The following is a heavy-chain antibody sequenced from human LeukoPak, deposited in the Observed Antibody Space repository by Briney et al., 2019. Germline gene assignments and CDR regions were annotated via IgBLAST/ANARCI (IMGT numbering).Heavy chain of an antibody. CDR3: ARVCGGSCYSYYFDY. CDR1: GGSLSSYA. CDR2: IIPILGIA. Sequence: AVKVSCKASGGSLSSYAISWVRQAPGQGLEWMGRIIPILGIANYAQKFQGRVTITADKSTSTAYMELSSLRSEDTAVYYCARVCGGSCYSYYFDYWGQGTLVTVSS. V-gene: IGHV1-69*04. J-gene: IGHJ4*02. D-gene: IGHD2-15*01.